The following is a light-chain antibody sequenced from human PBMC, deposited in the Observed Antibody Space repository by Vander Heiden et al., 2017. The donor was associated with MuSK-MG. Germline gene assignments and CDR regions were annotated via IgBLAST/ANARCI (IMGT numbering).Light chain of an antibody. Sequence: PGVRGTLSFRPSQSVSSRYLAWYQQTPGQAPRRLIHGASNRATGIPDRCIGSGSGTDFTLTISRLEPEDFVVYYCQQDGSSPYTFGQGTKLEIK. CDR2: GAS. CDR3: QQDGSSPYT. V-gene: IGKV3-20*01. J-gene: IGKJ2*01. CDR1: QSVSSRY.